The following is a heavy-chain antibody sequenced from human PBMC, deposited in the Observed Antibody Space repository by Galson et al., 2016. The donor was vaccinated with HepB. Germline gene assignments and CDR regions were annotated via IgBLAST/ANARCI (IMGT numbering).Heavy chain of an antibody. Sequence: QSGAEVKKPGESLRISCKGSGYSFTNYWITWVRQMPGKGLEWMGTIDPSDSYTNYSPSFQGHVTISADKSISTVYLQWSSLKASDTAMYYCARRSGVAATDYYYYYMDVWGKGTTVTVFS. CDR1: GYSFTNYW. V-gene: IGHV5-10-1*01. CDR3: ARRSGVAATDYYYYYMDV. D-gene: IGHD2-15*01. J-gene: IGHJ6*03. CDR2: IDPSDSYT.